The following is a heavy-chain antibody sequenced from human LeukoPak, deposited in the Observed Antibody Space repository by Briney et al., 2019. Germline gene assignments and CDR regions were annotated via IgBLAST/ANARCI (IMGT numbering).Heavy chain of an antibody. CDR1: GYTFTGSY. D-gene: IGHD3-3*01. CDR3: GREFLHYEFLIGVFHP. Sequence: GASVKVSCKASGYTFTGSYMQWVRQAPGQGLEWMGWINPNSGGTKYAQKFQGRVTMTRDTSIRTAYMELSRLTSDDTDWHYCGREFLHYEFLIGVFHPWVQETLVSVSS. V-gene: IGHV1-2*02. J-gene: IGHJ5*02. CDR2: INPNSGGT.